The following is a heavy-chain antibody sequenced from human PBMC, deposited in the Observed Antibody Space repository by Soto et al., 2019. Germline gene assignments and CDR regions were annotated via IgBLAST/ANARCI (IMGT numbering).Heavy chain of an antibody. CDR1: GGSIGSGGYS. V-gene: IGHV4-30-2*01. J-gene: IGHJ5*02. CDR3: ARVPSP. Sequence: SETLSLTCAVSGGSIGSGGYSWSWIRQPPGKGLEWIAYIYHSGSTDYNPSLKSRVTISVDRSKNQFSLKLSSVTAADTAVYYCARVPSPWGQGTLVTVSS. CDR2: IYHSGST.